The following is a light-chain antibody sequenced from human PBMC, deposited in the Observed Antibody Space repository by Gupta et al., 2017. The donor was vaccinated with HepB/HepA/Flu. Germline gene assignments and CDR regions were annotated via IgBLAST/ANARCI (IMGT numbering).Light chain of an antibody. V-gene: IGLV3-21*04. CDR2: YDS. CDR3: QVWDSSSDPNVV. J-gene: IGLJ2*01. Sequence: SYVLTQPPSVPVAPGKTARITCGGNNIGSKSVHWYKQKPGQAPVLVISYDSDRPSVIPERFSGSNSGNTATLTISRVEAGDEADYYCQVWDSSSDPNVVFGGGTKLTVL. CDR1: NIGSKS.